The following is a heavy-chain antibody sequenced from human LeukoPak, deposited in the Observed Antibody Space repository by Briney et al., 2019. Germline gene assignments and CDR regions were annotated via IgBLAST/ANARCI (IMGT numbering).Heavy chain of an antibody. CDR1: GFTFDDYA. CDR3: AKDIIAVAGTFYYYGMDV. J-gene: IGHJ6*02. CDR2: ISWNSGSI. D-gene: IGHD6-19*01. Sequence: GGSLRLSCAASGFTFDDYAMHLVPQAPGKGLEWVSGISWNSGSIGYADSVKGRFTISRDNAKNSLYLQMNSLRAEDTALYYCAKDIIAVAGTFYYYGMDVWGQGTTVTVSS. V-gene: IGHV3-9*01.